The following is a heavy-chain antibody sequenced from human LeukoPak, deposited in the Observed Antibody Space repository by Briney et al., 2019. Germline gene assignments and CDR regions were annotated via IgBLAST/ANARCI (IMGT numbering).Heavy chain of an antibody. D-gene: IGHD4-17*01. CDR2: IIPIFGTA. CDR1: GGTFSSYA. Sequence: ASVKVSCKASGGTFSSYAISWVRRAPGQGLEWMGRIIPIFGTANYAQKFQGRVTITTDESTSTAYMELSSLRSEDTAVYYCARDYGDFRFDYWGQGTLVTVSS. V-gene: IGHV1-69*05. CDR3: ARDYGDFRFDY. J-gene: IGHJ4*02.